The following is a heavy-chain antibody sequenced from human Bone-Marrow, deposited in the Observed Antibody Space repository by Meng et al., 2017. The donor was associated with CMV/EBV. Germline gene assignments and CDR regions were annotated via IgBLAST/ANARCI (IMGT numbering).Heavy chain of an antibody. CDR1: GGSISSSNYY. D-gene: IGHD2-2*02. CDR3: ARDAVVPAAITQSADYYYYGMDV. Sequence: SETLSLTCTVSGGSISSSNYYWGWIRQPPGKGLEWIGSIYYSGSSYYNPSLKSRVIILVDTSKNQFTLRLSSGTAADTAVYYCARDAVVPAAITQSADYYYYGMDVWGQGTTVTVSS. CDR2: IYYSGSS. J-gene: IGHJ6*02. V-gene: IGHV4-39*06.